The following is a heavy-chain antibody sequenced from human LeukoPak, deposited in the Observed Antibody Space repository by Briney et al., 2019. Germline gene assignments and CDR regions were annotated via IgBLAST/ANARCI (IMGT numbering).Heavy chain of an antibody. CDR2: IYYSGST. CDR3: ARETDCSGGSCYSIHYYYYYMDV. CDR1: GGSISSYY. J-gene: IGHJ6*03. V-gene: IGHV4-59*12. Sequence: SETLSLTCTVSGGSISSYYWNWIRQPPGKGLEWIGYIYYSGSTNYNPSLKSRVTISVDTSKNQFSLKLSSVTAADTAVYYCARETDCSGGSCYSIHYYYYYMDVWGKGTTVTVSS. D-gene: IGHD2-15*01.